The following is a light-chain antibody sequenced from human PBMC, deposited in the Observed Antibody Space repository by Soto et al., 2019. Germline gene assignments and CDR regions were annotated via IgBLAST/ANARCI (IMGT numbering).Light chain of an antibody. CDR2: NAF. CDR3: QRYSDWPLT. Sequence: EIVMTQSPATLSVSPGEGANLSCTASQGIGVTLAWYQQKPGQNPRLLIYNAFTRATGVPARFSGSGSGTDFTITIDSLRSEDSAVYYCQRYSDWPLTFGGGTKVDNK. V-gene: IGKV3-15*01. J-gene: IGKJ4*01. CDR1: QGIGVT.